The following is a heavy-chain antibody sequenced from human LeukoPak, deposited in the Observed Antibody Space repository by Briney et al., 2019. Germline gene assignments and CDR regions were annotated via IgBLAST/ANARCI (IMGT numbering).Heavy chain of an antibody. Sequence: GASVKVSCKASGYTFTGCYMHWVRQAPGQGLEWMGRINPNSGGTNYAQKFQGRVTMTRDTSISTAYMELSRLRSDDTAVYYCALRYYYDSSGSKEIDYWGQGTLVTVSS. V-gene: IGHV1-2*06. CDR1: GYTFTGCY. CDR2: INPNSGGT. J-gene: IGHJ4*02. CDR3: ALRYYYDSSGSKEIDY. D-gene: IGHD3-22*01.